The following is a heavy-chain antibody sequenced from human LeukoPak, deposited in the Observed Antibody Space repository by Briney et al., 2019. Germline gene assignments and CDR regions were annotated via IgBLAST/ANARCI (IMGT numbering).Heavy chain of an antibody. D-gene: IGHD6-13*01. CDR2: IHHSGST. CDR1: GGSLTDNY. J-gene: IGHJ4*02. Sequence: PSETLSLTCAVYGGSLTDNYWSWIRQPPGKGLEWIGEIHHSGSTKYNPSLKSRVTISVDTSKNQFSLKLNSMTAADTAVYYCTRHVSVAAGGRWGQGTPVTVSS. CDR3: TRHVSVAAGGR. V-gene: IGHV4-34*01.